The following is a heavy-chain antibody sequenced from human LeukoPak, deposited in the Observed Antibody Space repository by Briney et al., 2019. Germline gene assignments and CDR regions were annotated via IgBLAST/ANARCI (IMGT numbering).Heavy chain of an antibody. CDR1: GFTFSNTG. Sequence: GGSLRLSCAVSGFTFSNTGMGWVRQAPGKGLEWVGRIRIKTDGGTTDYAAPVKGRFTTSRADSKTTLYLQMYSPQTEHTPVYYSATDGVLLWFGQVVAFDIWGRGTMVTFSS. CDR3: ATDGVLLWFGQVVAFDI. CDR2: IRIKTDGGTT. D-gene: IGHD3-10*01. V-gene: IGHV3-15*01. J-gene: IGHJ3*02.